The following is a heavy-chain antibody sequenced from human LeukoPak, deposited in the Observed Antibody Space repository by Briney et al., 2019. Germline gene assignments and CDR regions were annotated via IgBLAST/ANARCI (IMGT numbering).Heavy chain of an antibody. J-gene: IGHJ3*02. Sequence: SETLSLTCTVSGGSISSSSYYWGWIRQPPGKGLEWIGSIHYSGSTNYNPSLKSRVTISVLTSKNRFSLKLSSVTAADTAVYYCATLTGGDDAFDIWGQGTMVTVSS. D-gene: IGHD4-23*01. CDR2: IHYSGST. CDR3: ATLTGGDDAFDI. V-gene: IGHV4-39*07. CDR1: GGSISSSSYY.